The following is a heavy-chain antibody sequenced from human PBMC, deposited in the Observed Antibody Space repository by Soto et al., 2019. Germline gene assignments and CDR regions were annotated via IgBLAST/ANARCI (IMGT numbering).Heavy chain of an antibody. CDR3: AADPGIAAAGAFDY. D-gene: IGHD6-13*01. CDR1: GFTFTSSA. CDR2: IVVGSGNT. J-gene: IGHJ4*02. V-gene: IGHV1-58*01. Sequence: QMQLVQSGPEVKKPGTSVKVSCKASGFTFTSSAVQWVRQARGQRLEWIGWIVVGSGNTNYPQTFQERVTITRDMSTSTAYMALGSLSSEDTAVYYCAADPGIAAAGAFDYWGQGTLVTVSS.